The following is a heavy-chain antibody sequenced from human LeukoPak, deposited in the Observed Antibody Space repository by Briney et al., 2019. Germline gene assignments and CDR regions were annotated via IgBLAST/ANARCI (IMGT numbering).Heavy chain of an antibody. J-gene: IGHJ4*02. CDR1: GYSFYIYG. Sequence: ASVQVSCKASGYSFYIYGIPWARQAPGQGLEYLGWISASDGTTNYAQKVQDRVTMTTDTSTSTAYLELRSLRSEDTAVYYCARCGAAMTTHFSHWGQGTLVTVSS. CDR3: ARCGAAMTTHFSH. CDR2: ISASDGTT. D-gene: IGHD4-17*01. V-gene: IGHV1-18*01.